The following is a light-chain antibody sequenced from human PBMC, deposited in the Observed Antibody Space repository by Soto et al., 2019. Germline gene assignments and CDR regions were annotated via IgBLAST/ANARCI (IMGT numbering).Light chain of an antibody. CDR2: DVN. V-gene: IGLV2-11*01. CDR1: SSDVGDYDF. CDR3: CSFAGTYTFI. Sequence: QSALTQPRSVSGSPGQSVIISCTGTSSDVGDYDFVSWYQQHPGKAPKLMIYDVNKRPSGVPDRFSGSKSANTASLTISGFQADDEADYYCCSFAGTYTFIFGTGTKLTVL. J-gene: IGLJ1*01.